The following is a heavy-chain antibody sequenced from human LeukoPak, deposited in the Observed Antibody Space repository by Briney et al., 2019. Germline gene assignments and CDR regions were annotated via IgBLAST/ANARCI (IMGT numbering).Heavy chain of an antibody. Sequence: PGGSLRLSCAASGFTFSNAWMSWVRQPPGKGLEWIGEIDHSGSTNYNPSLKSRVTISVDRANNQFSLKLSSVTAADTAFYYCARGRKGGSALWGQGTLVTVSS. CDR3: ARGRKGGSAL. V-gene: IGHV4-34*01. J-gene: IGHJ4*02. CDR1: GFTFSNAW. CDR2: IDHSGST. D-gene: IGHD3-10*01.